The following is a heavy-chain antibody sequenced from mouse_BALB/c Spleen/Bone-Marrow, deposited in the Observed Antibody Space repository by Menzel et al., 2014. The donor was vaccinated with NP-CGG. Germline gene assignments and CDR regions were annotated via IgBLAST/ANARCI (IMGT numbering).Heavy chain of an antibody. D-gene: IGHD1-1*01. CDR3: ARVTTDWYFDV. Sequence: VQLKESGPELVKPGASVKISCKASGYSFTGYFMNWVMQSHGKSLEWIGRINPYNGDTFYNQKFKGKATSTVDKSSSTAHMKLRSLASEDSAVYYCARVTTDWYFDVWGAGTTVTVSS. V-gene: IGHV1-20*02. CDR2: INPYNGDT. J-gene: IGHJ1*01. CDR1: GYSFTGYF.